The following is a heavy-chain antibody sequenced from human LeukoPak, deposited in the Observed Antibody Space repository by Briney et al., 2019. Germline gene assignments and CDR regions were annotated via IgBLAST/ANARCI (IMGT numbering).Heavy chain of an antibody. Sequence: SVKVSCKASGGAFSSYAISWVRQAPGQGLEWMGGIIPIFGTANYAQKFQGRVTITADESTSTAYMELSSLRSEDTAVYYCARAESVAGNFDYWGQGTLVTVSS. CDR2: IIPIFGTA. CDR1: GGAFSSYA. J-gene: IGHJ4*02. V-gene: IGHV1-69*01. CDR3: ARAESVAGNFDY. D-gene: IGHD6-19*01.